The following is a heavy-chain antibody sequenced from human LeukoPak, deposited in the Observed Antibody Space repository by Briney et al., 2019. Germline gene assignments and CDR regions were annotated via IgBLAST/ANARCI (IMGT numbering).Heavy chain of an antibody. Sequence: PGGSLRLSCAASGFTFSSYWMSWVRQAPGKGLEWVANIKQNGSEKHYVDSMKGRFTISRDNTKNSLYLQMNSLRAEDTAVYYCARGGRSGSFDYWGQGTLVTVSS. J-gene: IGHJ4*02. CDR1: GFTFSSYW. CDR3: ARGGRSGSFDY. D-gene: IGHD1-26*01. CDR2: IKQNGSEK. V-gene: IGHV3-7*01.